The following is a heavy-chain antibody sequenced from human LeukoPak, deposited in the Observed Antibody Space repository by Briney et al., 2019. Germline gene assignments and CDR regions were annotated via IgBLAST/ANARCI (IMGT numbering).Heavy chain of an antibody. Sequence: ASVEVSCKASGFTFTGYYIHWVRQAPGQGLEWMGYINPHSGGTSTPQNFQGRVTMTTDTSISAAYMELSSLISDDTAIYYCVREGNELLSKNFDFWGQGTLVTVSS. J-gene: IGHJ4*02. CDR1: GFTFTGYY. D-gene: IGHD1-7*01. CDR2: INPHSGGT. V-gene: IGHV1-2*02. CDR3: VREGNELLSKNFDF.